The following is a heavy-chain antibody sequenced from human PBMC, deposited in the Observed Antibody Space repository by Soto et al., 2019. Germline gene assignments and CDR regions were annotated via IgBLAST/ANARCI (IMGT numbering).Heavy chain of an antibody. V-gene: IGHV1-3*01. CDR2: INAGNGNT. Sequence: GASVKVSCKASGYTFTSYAMHWVRQAPGQRLEWMGWINAGNGNTKYSQKFQGRVTITRDTSASTAYMELSSLRSEDTAVYYCARDHIRSSSSGNWFDPWGQRTLVTVSS. J-gene: IGHJ5*02. CDR1: GYTFTSYA. D-gene: IGHD6-6*01. CDR3: ARDHIRSSSSGNWFDP.